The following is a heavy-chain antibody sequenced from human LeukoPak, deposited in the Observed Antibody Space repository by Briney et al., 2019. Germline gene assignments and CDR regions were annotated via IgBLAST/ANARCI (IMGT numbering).Heavy chain of an antibody. Sequence: GGSLRLSCAASGFTFSSYGMHWVRQAPGKGLEWVAVISYDVGKKYYADSVKGRFTISRDNSKNTLYLQMNSLRAEDTSVYYCAKDDYYDTRGYRDWGQGTLVTVSS. CDR2: ISYDVGKK. D-gene: IGHD3-22*01. V-gene: IGHV3-30*18. CDR3: AKDDYYDTRGYRD. CDR1: GFTFSSYG. J-gene: IGHJ4*02.